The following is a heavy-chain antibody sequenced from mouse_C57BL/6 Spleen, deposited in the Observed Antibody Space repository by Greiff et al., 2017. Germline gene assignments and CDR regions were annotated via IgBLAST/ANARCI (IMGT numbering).Heavy chain of an antibody. J-gene: IGHJ2*01. V-gene: IGHV6-6*01. Sequence: EVKVEESGGGLVQPGGSMRLSCAASGFTFSDAWMDWVRQSPGKGLEWVAEIRNKANHHATYYAESVKGRFTISRDDSKSSVYLQSTSVRAEDTGIYYCTRSITTVVADCGGQGTTLTVSA. CDR1: GFTFSDAW. D-gene: IGHD1-1*01. CDR2: IRNKANHHAT. CDR3: TRSITTVVADC.